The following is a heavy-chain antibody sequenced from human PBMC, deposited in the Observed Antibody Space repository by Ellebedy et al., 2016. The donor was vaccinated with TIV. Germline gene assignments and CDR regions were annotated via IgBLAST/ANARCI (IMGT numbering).Heavy chain of an antibody. CDR3: ARGDYSSIDY. V-gene: IGHV1-46*01. CDR2: INPSGGST. J-gene: IGHJ4*02. D-gene: IGHD3-16*01. Sequence: GESLKISXAASGYTFTSYYMHWVRQAPGQGLEWMGIINPSGGSTSYAQKFQGRVTMTRDTSTSTVYMELSSLRSEDTAVYYCARGDYSSIDYWGQGTLVTVSS. CDR1: GYTFTSYY.